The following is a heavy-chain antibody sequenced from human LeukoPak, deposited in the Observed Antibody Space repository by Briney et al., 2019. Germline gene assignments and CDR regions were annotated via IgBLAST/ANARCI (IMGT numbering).Heavy chain of an antibody. J-gene: IGHJ4*02. CDR2: ISSDGSNK. Sequence: GRSLRLSCAASGFTFRSYAMHWVRQAPGKGLEWVAVISSDGSNKYYADSVKGRFTISRDNSKNTLYLQMNSLRPEDTAVYYCARGLAYYYDSSAYFLDYWGQGTLVTVSS. CDR1: GFTFRSYA. D-gene: IGHD3-22*01. CDR3: ARGLAYYYDSSAYFLDY. V-gene: IGHV3-30*04.